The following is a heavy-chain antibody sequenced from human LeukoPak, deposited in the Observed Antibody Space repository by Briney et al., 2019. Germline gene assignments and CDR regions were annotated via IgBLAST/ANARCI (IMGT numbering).Heavy chain of an antibody. V-gene: IGHV3-21*01. CDR3: ARGHYYGLDV. CDR1: GFIFTSYS. CDR2: ISGSSSYI. Sequence: GGSLRLSCAASGFIFTSYSMNWVRQAPGKGLEWVSSISGSSSYIYYADSVEGGFTISRDNAKNSLYLQMNSLRAEDTAVYYCARGHYYGLDVWGKGTTVTVSS. J-gene: IGHJ6*04.